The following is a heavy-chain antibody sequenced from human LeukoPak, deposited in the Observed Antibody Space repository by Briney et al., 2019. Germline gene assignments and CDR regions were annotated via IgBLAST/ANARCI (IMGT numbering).Heavy chain of an antibody. D-gene: IGHD3-3*01. CDR2: IWGRRGIK. CDR1: GFTSISYA. CDR3: VSSGCCDLWSGTN. Sequence: PGGSLRLSCAASGFTSISYAMSWVRQAPGKGREWVSVIWGRRGIKYDPQSLKGRFTIHRENSKNTLYLQMNSLRVEDTAVYYCVSSGCCDLWSGTNWGQGALVTVSS. V-gene: IGHV3-23*01. J-gene: IGHJ4*02.